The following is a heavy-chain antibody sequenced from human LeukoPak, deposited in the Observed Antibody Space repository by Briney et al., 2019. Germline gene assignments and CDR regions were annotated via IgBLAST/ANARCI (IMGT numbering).Heavy chain of an antibody. Sequence: ASVKVSCKASGYTFTSYGISWVRQAPGQGLEWMGWISAYNGNTNYAQKLQGRVTMTADTSTSTAYMELRSLRSDDTAVYYCAREGRGWYLVDYYYGMDVWGQGTTVTVSS. CDR1: GYTFTSYG. D-gene: IGHD6-19*01. CDR3: AREGRGWYLVDYYYGMDV. J-gene: IGHJ6*02. CDR2: ISAYNGNT. V-gene: IGHV1-18*01.